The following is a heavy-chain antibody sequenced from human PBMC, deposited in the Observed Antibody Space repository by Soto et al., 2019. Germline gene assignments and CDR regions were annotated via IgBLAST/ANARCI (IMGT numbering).Heavy chain of an antibody. J-gene: IGHJ4*02. CDR3: ARAREGSSWTC. Sequence: QVPLVQSGAEVKKPGSSVKVSCKASGGTFSSYTISWVRQAPGQGLEWMGRIIPILGIANYAQKFQGRVTITADKSTSTAYMELSCPSSEDTAAYYCARAREGSSWTCWGQGTLVTVSS. CDR2: IIPILGIA. D-gene: IGHD6-6*01. CDR1: GGTFSSYT. V-gene: IGHV1-69*02.